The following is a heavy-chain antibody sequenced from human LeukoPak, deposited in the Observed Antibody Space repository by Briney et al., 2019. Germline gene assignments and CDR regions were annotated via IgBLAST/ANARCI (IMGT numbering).Heavy chain of an antibody. Sequence: GGSLRLSCAASGFTFNRYNMNWVRRAPGKGLEWVSSISTSSSYIYYADSVRGRFTISRDNAKNTLYLQMNSLRAEDTAVYYCAELGITMIGGVWGKGTTVTISS. CDR2: ISTSSSYI. CDR3: AELGITMIGGV. CDR1: GFTFNRYN. V-gene: IGHV3-21*01. D-gene: IGHD3-10*02. J-gene: IGHJ6*04.